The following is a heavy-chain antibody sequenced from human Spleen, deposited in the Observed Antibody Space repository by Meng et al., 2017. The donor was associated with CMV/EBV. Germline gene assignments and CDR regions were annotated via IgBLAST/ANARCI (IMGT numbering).Heavy chain of an antibody. V-gene: IGHV3-23*03. CDR1: GFTFSTYD. J-gene: IGHJ3*02. Sequence: GGSLRLSCAASGFTFSTYDMSWVRQAPGKGLEWVSIIYGAGTSTFYGNSVKGRFTISRDNSKNTLYLQMNSLRGEDTAIYYCAKDRQFNSASDAFDIWGQGTMVTVSS. D-gene: IGHD4-11*01. CDR2: IYGAGTST. CDR3: AKDRQFNSASDAFDI.